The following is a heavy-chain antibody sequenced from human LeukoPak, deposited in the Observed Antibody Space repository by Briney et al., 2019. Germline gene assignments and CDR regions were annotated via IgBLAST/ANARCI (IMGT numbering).Heavy chain of an antibody. CDR1: GFSFAGYG. V-gene: IGHV3-30*02. D-gene: IGHD4-17*01. CDR2: IRYDGSNK. CDR3: AKDHGDYEGSAFDI. J-gene: IGHJ3*02. Sequence: GGSLRLSCAASGFSFAGYGMSWVRQAPGKGLEWVAFIRYDGSNKYYADSVKGRFTISRDNSKNTLYLQMNSLRAEDTAVYYCAKDHGDYEGSAFDIWGQGTMVTVSS.